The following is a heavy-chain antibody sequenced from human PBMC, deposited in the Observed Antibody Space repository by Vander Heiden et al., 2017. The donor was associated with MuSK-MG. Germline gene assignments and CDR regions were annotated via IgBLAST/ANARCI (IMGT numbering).Heavy chain of an antibody. D-gene: IGHD3-3*01. CDR2: IGGSGAAT. V-gene: IGHV3-23*01. J-gene: IGHJ4*02. CDR3: AKGRFSESKIDY. Sequence: EVQLLESGGGLVQPGGSLRLSCAASGFPFNTYAMNWVRQAPGKGLEWVTSIGGSGAATYYADSVRGRFTISRDNSKNTLSLQMNSLRAEDTAVYYCAKGRFSESKIDYWGQGILVTVSS. CDR1: GFPFNTYA.